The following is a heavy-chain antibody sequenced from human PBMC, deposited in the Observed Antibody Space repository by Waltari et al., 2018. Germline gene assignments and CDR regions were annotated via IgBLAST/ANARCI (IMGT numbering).Heavy chain of an antibody. CDR1: AFSFSDYN. CDR2: ISHSGSTI. V-gene: IGHV3-48*01. D-gene: IGHD3-16*01. Sequence: EVQLVESGGGLVQPGGSLRLSCAASAFSFSDYNMNWVRQTPGKGLEWVAYISHSGSTIYYADSMKGRFTISRDNAKNSLYLQMRSLRAEDTAVYYCAREQWGIDFWGQGTLVTVSS. J-gene: IGHJ4*02. CDR3: AREQWGIDF.